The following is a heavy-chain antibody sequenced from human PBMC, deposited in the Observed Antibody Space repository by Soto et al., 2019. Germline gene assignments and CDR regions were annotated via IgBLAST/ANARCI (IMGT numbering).Heavy chain of an antibody. D-gene: IGHD1-1*01. CDR3: ARHVGVTGTRGFDY. CDR1: GYSISSTYW. CDR2: IYPTTGRA. J-gene: IGHJ4*02. Sequence: QVQLQESGPGLVKPSGTLSLTCDVSGYSISSTYWWSWVRQSQLEGLEWIGEIYPTTGRANYNPSLRSRVTISADSSKNQFYLNRRSVTAANTAVYYCARHVGVTGTRGFDYWGQGIPVSVSS. V-gene: IGHV4-4*02.